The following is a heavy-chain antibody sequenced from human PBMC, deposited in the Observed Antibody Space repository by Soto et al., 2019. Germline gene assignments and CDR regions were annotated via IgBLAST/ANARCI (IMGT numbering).Heavy chain of an antibody. D-gene: IGHD3-9*01. V-gene: IGHV4-59*08. Sequence: PSETLSLTCTVPGGSISSYYWSWIRQPPGKGLEWIGYIYYSGSTNYNPSLKSRVTISVDTSKNQFSLKLSSVTAADTAVYYCARHPTYYDILTGQGDYYYYYMDVWGKGTTVTVSS. CDR2: IYYSGST. CDR1: GGSISSYY. CDR3: ARHPTYYDILTGQGDYYYYYMDV. J-gene: IGHJ6*03.